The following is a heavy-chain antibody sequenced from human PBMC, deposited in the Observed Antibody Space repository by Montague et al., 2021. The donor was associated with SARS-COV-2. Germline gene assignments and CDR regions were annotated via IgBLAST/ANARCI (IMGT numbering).Heavy chain of an antibody. CDR2: IYHSGST. V-gene: IGHV4-30-4*08. CDR1: GDSINGSSYY. Sequence: TLSLTCTVSGDSINGSSYYWSWIRQPPGKGLEWIGIIYHSGSTYYNPSLRSRLAISVDTSTNQFSLRLSSVTAADTAVYFCARIVSTYHYYFDYWGQGTLVTVSS. D-gene: IGHD2-21*01. J-gene: IGHJ4*02. CDR3: ARIVSTYHYYFDY.